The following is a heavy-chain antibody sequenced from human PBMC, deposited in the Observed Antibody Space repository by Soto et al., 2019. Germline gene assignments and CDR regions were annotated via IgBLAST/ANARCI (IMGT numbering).Heavy chain of an antibody. CDR3: AKGRYDFWSPYYFDS. V-gene: IGHV3-9*01. Sequence: EVQLVESGGRLVQPGRSLRLSCVGTGLNYDDFAMHWVRQAPGKGLEWVSGITWNSRVLAYADSVKGRFTISRDNARNSLYLQMDSLRDEDTALYYCAKGRYDFWSPYYFDSWGQGTLVTVSS. D-gene: IGHD3-3*01. CDR2: ITWNSRVL. J-gene: IGHJ4*02. CDR1: GLNYDDFA.